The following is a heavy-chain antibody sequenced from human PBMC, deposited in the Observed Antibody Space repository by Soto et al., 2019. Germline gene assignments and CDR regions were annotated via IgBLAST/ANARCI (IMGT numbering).Heavy chain of an antibody. Sequence: QVQLVQSGAEVKKPGASVKVSCKASGYSFTAYYMHWVRQAPGQGLEWMGWINPNTGGTNYAQKFQGSVTMTRQTSISTAYMELSRLRCEDTAVYYCARRDGGWYCGMDVWGQGTTVSVSS. CDR3: ARRDGGWYCGMDV. J-gene: IGHJ6*02. CDR2: INPNTGGT. CDR1: GYSFTAYY. D-gene: IGHD2-15*01. V-gene: IGHV1-2*04.